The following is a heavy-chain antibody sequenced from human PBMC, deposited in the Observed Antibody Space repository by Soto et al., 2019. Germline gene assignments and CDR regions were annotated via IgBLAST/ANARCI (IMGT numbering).Heavy chain of an antibody. CDR1: GFIFRSYA. CDR2: ISDNGDTT. Sequence: PGGSLRLSCAASGFIFRSYAMSWVRQAPGTGLEWVSAISDNGDTTYYVDSVKGRFTISRDNSKNTLYLQMNSLRAEDTALYYCAKGRTVVTSWGQGTLVTVSS. J-gene: IGHJ5*02. D-gene: IGHD2-15*01. V-gene: IGHV3-23*01. CDR3: AKGRTVVTS.